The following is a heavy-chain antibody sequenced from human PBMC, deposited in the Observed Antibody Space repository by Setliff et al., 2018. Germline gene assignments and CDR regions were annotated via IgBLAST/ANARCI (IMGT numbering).Heavy chain of an antibody. CDR3: ARSVDYGAGRLSP. V-gene: IGHV4-61*02. CDR1: GGSISSGDNY. CDR2: IHASGST. D-gene: IGHD3-10*01. J-gene: IGHJ5*02. Sequence: PSETLSLTCTVSGGSISSGDNYGGWIRQPAGKGLEWIGRIHASGSTNYNPALKSRVTISVDTSKNKFSLKLTTVTAADTALYYCARSVDYGAGRLSPWGQGTLVTVSS.